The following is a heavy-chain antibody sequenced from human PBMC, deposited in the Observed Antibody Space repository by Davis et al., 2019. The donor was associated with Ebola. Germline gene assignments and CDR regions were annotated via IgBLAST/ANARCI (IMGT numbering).Heavy chain of an antibody. V-gene: IGHV3-30*04. CDR1: GFTFSSYA. CDR3: ARDRGLGNWNPYFDP. D-gene: IGHD1-20*01. CDR2: ISYDGSNK. Sequence: PGGSLRLSCAASGFTFSSYAMHWVRQAPGKGLEWVAVISYDGSNKYYADSVKGRFTISRDNSKNTLYLQMNSLRAEDTAVYYCARDRGLGNWNPYFDPWGQGTLVTVSS. J-gene: IGHJ5*02.